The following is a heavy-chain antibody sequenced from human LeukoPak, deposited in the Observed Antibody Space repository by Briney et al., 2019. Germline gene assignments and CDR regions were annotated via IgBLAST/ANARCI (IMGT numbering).Heavy chain of an antibody. CDR2: IKQDGSEK. D-gene: IGHD3-10*02. Sequence: GGSLRLSCAASGFTFSSYWMSWVRQAPGKGLEWVANIKQDGSEKYYVDSVKGRFTISRDNAKNSLYLQMNSLRAEDTAVYYCAKGSTIFDFYYYYYMDVWGKGTTVTVSS. V-gene: IGHV3-7*01. CDR3: AKGSTIFDFYYYYYMDV. CDR1: GFTFSSYW. J-gene: IGHJ6*03.